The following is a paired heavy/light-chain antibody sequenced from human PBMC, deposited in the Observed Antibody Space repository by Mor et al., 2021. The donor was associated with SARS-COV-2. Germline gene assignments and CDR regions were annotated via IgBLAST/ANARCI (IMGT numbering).Heavy chain of an antibody. V-gene: IGHV3-66*01. CDR3: AREGGRYCGMGCAFDI. Sequence: EVQLVTSGGGLVQPGGSLRLSCAASGFTVSTTYMTWVRQAPGKGLEWVSVIYGDGSTYYADSVKGRFTISRDNSKNTLSLQMDSLRAEDTAVYYCAREGGRYCGMGCAFDIWGQGTMVTVSS. CDR2: IYGDGST. J-gene: IGHJ3*02. D-gene: IGHD3-10*01. CDR1: GFTVSTTY.
Light chain of an antibody. CDR2: LGS. CDR3: MQALQFPVT. CDR1: QSLLHSNGYKY. J-gene: IGKJ5*01. Sequence: DIVMTQSPLSLPVTPGEPASISCRPSQSLLHSNGYKYLDWYLQKPGHSPQLLIYLGSNRASGVPDRFSGSGSGTDFTLKISRVEAEDVGVYYCMQALQFPVTFGQGTRLEIK. V-gene: IGKV2-28*01.